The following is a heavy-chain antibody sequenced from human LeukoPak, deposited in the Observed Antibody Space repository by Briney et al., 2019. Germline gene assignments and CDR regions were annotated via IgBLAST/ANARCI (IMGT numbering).Heavy chain of an antibody. V-gene: IGHV3-20*04. Sequence: GGPLRLSCAASGFTFDDYGMSWVRQAPGKGLEWVSGINWNGGSTGYADSVKGRFTISRDNAKNSLYLQMNSLRAEDTALYYCARGAYGAASAYYYSTDVWGKGTTVTVSS. J-gene: IGHJ6*03. D-gene: IGHD4-17*01. CDR3: ARGAYGAASAYYYSTDV. CDR1: GFTFDDYG. CDR2: INWNGGST.